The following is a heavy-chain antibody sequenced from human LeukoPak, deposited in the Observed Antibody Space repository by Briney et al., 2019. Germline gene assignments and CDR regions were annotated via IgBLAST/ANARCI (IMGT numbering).Heavy chain of an antibody. D-gene: IGHD3-10*01. Sequence: APVKVSCKASGSTFSSYAISWVRQAPGQGLEWMGRIIPILGIANYAQKFQGRVTITADKSTSTAYMELSSLRSEDTAVYYCAREGYYGSGSYYPSAFDIWGQGTMVTVSS. CDR2: IIPILGIA. J-gene: IGHJ3*02. CDR3: AREGYYGSGSYYPSAFDI. V-gene: IGHV1-69*04. CDR1: GSTFSSYA.